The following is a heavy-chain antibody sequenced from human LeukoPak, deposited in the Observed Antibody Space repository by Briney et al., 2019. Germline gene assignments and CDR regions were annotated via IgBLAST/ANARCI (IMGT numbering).Heavy chain of an antibody. V-gene: IGHV1-69*04. D-gene: IGHD2-21*02. CDR2: IIPIVGTT. CDR3: ASHIVVVTLYYFDH. CDR1: GGTFSNYA. J-gene: IGHJ4*02. Sequence: ASVKVSCKASGGTFSNYAFNWVRQAPGQGLEWMGSIIPIVGTTTYPQKFQGRVTITADKSTSTAYMELSSLRSEDTAMYYCASHIVVVTLYYFDHWGQGTPVTVSS.